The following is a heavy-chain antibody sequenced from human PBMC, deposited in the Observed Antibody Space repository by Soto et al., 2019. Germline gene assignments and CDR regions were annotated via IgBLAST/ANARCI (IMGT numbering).Heavy chain of an antibody. CDR1: GFTFSSYA. J-gene: IGHJ4*02. V-gene: IGHV3-23*01. D-gene: IGHD1-26*01. Sequence: GGSLRLSCAASGFTFSSYAMSWVRQAPGKGLEWVSAISGSGGSTYYADSVKGRFTISRDNSKNTLYLQMNSLRAEDTAVYYCATADTAGGSYLHFDYWGQGTLVTVSS. CDR3: ATADTAGGSYLHFDY. CDR2: ISGSGGST.